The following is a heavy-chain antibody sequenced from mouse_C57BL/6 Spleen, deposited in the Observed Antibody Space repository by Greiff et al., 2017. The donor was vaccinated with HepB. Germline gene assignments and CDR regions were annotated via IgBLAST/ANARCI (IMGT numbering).Heavy chain of an antibody. J-gene: IGHJ2*01. D-gene: IGHD2-4*01. Sequence: VQLQESGPELVKPGASVKISCKASGYAFSSSWMNWVKQRPGKGLEWIGRIYPGDGDTNYNGKFKGKATLTADKSSRTAYMQLSSLTSEDSAVYFCASEDDYDATGPRTSFDYWGQGTTLTVSS. CDR2: IYPGDGDT. CDR1: GYAFSSSW. CDR3: ASEDDYDATGPRTSFDY. V-gene: IGHV1-82*01.